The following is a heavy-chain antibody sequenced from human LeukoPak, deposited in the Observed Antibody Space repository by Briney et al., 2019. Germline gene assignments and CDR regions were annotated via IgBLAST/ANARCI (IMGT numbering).Heavy chain of an antibody. CDR3: ARDVGTFGGVIVA. D-gene: IGHD3-16*02. V-gene: IGHV4-4*02. J-gene: IGHJ5*02. CDR1: GGSISSSNW. CDR2: IYHSGST. Sequence: SETLSLTCAVSGGSISSSNWWSWVRQPPGKGLEWIGEIYHSGSTNYNPSLKSRVTISVDKSKNQFSLKLSSVTAADTAVYYCARDVGTFGGVIVAWGQGTLVTVSS.